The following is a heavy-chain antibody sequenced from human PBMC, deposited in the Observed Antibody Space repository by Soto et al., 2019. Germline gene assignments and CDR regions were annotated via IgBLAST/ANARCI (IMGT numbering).Heavy chain of an antibody. D-gene: IGHD5-18*01. J-gene: IGHJ4*02. CDR2: ISYGGST. CDR1: GGSINSGGYC. Sequence: QVQLQESGPGLVKPSQTLSLTCTVSGGSINSGGYCWSWFRQHPGKGLDWIGCISYGGSTYYNPSLTSLVTISADTSKNQFSLTLTSVTAADTAVYYCSRGILVWGQGTLITVSS. CDR3: SRGILV. V-gene: IGHV4-31*01.